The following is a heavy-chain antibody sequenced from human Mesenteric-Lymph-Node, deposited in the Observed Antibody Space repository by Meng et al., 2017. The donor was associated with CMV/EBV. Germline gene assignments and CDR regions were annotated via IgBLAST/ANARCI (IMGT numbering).Heavy chain of an antibody. J-gene: IGHJ6*02. CDR2: ISSSGSTI. D-gene: IGHD6-13*01. Sequence: GESLKISCAASGFTFSNAWMNWVRQAPGKGLECISYISSSGSTIYHADSVKGRFTISRDNAKRSLYLQMNSLRVEDTAVYYCVREEADTSSHYYGMDVWGQGTTVTVSS. CDR1: GFTFSNAW. CDR3: VREEADTSSHYYGMDV. V-gene: IGHV3-11*04.